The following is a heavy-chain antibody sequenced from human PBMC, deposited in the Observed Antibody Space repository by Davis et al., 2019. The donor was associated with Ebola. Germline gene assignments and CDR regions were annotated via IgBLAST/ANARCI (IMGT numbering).Heavy chain of an antibody. CDR2: ISYDGSNK. D-gene: IGHD1-26*01. CDR1: GFTFSSYG. V-gene: IGHV3-30*18. J-gene: IGHJ4*02. Sequence: GGSLRLSCAASGFTFSSYGMHWVRQAPGKGLEWVAVISYDGSNKYYADSVKGRFTISRDNSKNTLYLQMNSLRAEDTAVYYCAKDDYHSGSPFDYWGRGTQVTVSS. CDR3: AKDDYHSGSPFDY.